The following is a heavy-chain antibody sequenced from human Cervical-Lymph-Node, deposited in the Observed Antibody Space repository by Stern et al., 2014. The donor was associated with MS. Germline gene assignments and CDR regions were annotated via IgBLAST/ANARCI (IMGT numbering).Heavy chain of an antibody. CDR1: GGSISSGGYF. CDR3: ARKGAIVPAAIENWFDS. Sequence: QVQLVESGPGLVKPSRTLSLTCTVSGGSISSGGYFWSWIRQHPGKGLEGIGYIYHSGSTYYNPSLKSRVTISVDTSKNQFSLNVSSVTAADTAVYYCARKGAIVPAAIENWFDSWGQGTLVTVSS. V-gene: IGHV4-31*03. J-gene: IGHJ5*01. CDR2: IYHSGST. D-gene: IGHD2-2*01.